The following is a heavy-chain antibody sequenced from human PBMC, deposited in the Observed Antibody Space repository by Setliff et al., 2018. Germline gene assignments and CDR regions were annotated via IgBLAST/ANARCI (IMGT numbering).Heavy chain of an antibody. V-gene: IGHV3-23*01. Sequence: GGSLRLSCVVSGFDYAMSWVRQAPGKRLEWVSSISGGADKTYYADSVRGRFTISRDNSKNILYLQMNSLRPEETAVYYCARFAKCGGHCWNDYWGQGTRVTVSS. CDR1: GFDYA. D-gene: IGHD2-21*02. CDR2: ISGGADKT. J-gene: IGHJ4*02. CDR3: ARFAKCGGHCWNDY.